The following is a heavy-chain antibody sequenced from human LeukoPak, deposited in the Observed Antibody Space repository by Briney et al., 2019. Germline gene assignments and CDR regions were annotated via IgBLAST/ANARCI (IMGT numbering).Heavy chain of an antibody. J-gene: IGHJ4*02. D-gene: IGHD4-11*01. CDR2: IIPIFGTA. V-gene: IGHV1-69*05. CDR1: GGTFSSYA. CDR3: ARGEGDYRNFFDY. Sequence: ASVKVSCKASGGTFSSYAISWVRQASGQGLEWMGGIIPIFGTANYAQKFQGRVTITTDESTSTAYMELSSLRSEDTAVYYCARGEGDYRNFFDYWGQGTLVTVSS.